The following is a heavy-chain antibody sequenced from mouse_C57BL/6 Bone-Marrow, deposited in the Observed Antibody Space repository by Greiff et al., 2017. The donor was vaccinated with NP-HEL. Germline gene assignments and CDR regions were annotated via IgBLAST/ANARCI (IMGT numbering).Heavy chain of an antibody. CDR2: IDPENGDT. V-gene: IGHV14-4*01. J-gene: IGHJ3*01. CDR3: TTPPYYYGSIPAY. Sequence: DVKLVESGAELVRPGASVKLSCTASGFNIKDDYMHWVKQRPEQGLEWIGWIDPENGDTEYASKFQGKATITADTSSNTAYLQLSSLTSEDTAVYYCTTPPYYYGSIPAYWGQGTLVTVSA. CDR1: GFNIKDDY. D-gene: IGHD1-1*01.